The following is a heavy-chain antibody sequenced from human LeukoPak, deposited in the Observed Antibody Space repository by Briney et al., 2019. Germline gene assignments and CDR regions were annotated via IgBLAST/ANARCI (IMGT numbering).Heavy chain of an antibody. Sequence: GGSLRLSCAASGFTFSSYSMNWVRQAPGKGLEWVSSISSSSSYIYYADSVKGRFTISRDNAKNSLYLQMNSLRAEDTAVYYCARDPRRRGAAANIYYYGMDVWGQGTTVTVSS. D-gene: IGHD1-26*01. CDR2: ISSSSSYI. CDR1: GFTFSSYS. J-gene: IGHJ6*02. V-gene: IGHV3-21*04. CDR3: ARDPRRRGAAANIYYYGMDV.